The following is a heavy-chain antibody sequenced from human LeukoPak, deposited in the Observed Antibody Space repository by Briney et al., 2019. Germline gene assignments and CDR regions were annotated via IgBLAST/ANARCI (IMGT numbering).Heavy chain of an antibody. CDR2: INSDGSST. CDR1: GFTFSNYR. D-gene: IGHD4-23*01. J-gene: IGHJ4*02. Sequence: GGSLTLSRAASGFTFSNYRMHWLRQAPGKELVWVSRINSDGSSTSYADSVKGRFTISRDNAKNTLYLQMNSLRAEDTAVYYCASGGLGDYGGNVLGYWGQGTLVTVSS. CDR3: ASGGLGDYGGNVLGY. V-gene: IGHV3-74*01.